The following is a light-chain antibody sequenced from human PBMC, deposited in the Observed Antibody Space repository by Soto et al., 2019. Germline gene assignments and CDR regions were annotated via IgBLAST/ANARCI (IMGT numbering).Light chain of an antibody. J-gene: IGKJ5*01. CDR3: QQRSD. Sequence: IVLTQSPATLCLSPGERAALSCRASQSVSSYLAWYQQKPGQAPRLLIYDASNRATGIPARFSGSGSGTDFTLTISSLEPEDFAVYYCQQRSDFGQGTRLEI. CDR1: QSVSSY. V-gene: IGKV3-11*01. CDR2: DAS.